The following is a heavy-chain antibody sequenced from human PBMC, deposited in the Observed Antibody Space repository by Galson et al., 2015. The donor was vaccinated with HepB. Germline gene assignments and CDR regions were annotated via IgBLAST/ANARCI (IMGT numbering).Heavy chain of an antibody. CDR3: AKDTAASY. CDR1: GFTFSSYG. J-gene: IGHJ4*02. CDR2: ISYDGSNK. Sequence: SLRLSCAASGFTFSSYGMHWVRQAPGKGLEWVAVISYDGSNKYYADSVKGRFTISRDNSKNTLYLQMNSLRAEDTAVYYCAKDTAASYWTQGALVTVSS. V-gene: IGHV3-30*18. D-gene: IGHD5-18*01.